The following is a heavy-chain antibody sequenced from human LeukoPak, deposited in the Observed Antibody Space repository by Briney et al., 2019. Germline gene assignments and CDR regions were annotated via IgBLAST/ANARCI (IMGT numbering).Heavy chain of an antibody. CDR3: ARVTAGREVDY. J-gene: IGHJ4*02. CDR2: INHSGST. Sequence: SETLSLTCAVYGGSFSGYYWSWIRQPPGKGLEWIGEINHSGSTNYNPSLKSRVTISINTSKNQFSLKLSSVTAADTAVYYCARVTAGREVDYWGQGTLVTVSS. CDR1: GGSFSGYY. V-gene: IGHV4-34*01. D-gene: IGHD6-13*01.